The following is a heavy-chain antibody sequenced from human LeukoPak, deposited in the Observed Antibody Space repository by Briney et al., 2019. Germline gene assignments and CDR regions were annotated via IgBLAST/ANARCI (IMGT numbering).Heavy chain of an antibody. Sequence: GASVKVSCKVSGYTLTELSMHWVRQAPGKGLEWMGGFDPEDGETIYAQKFQGRVTMTEDTSTDTAYMELSSLRSEDTAVYYCATALSRYSGSYLAADAFDIWGQGTMVTVSS. D-gene: IGHD1-26*01. CDR2: FDPEDGET. J-gene: IGHJ3*02. CDR1: GYTLTELS. V-gene: IGHV1-24*01. CDR3: ATALSRYSGSYLAADAFDI.